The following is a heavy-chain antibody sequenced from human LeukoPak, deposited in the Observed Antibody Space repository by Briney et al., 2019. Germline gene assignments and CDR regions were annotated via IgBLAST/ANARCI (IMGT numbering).Heavy chain of an antibody. CDR1: GFTFSSYG. CDR2: ISYDGSNK. V-gene: IGHV3-30*18. D-gene: IGHD2-2*02. J-gene: IGHJ6*02. Sequence: GRSPRLSCAASGFTFSSYGMHWVRQAPGKGLEWVAVISYDGSNKYYADSVKGRFTISRDNSKNTLYLQMNSLRAEDTAVYYCAKDLAPTRYCSSTSCYNHYYYGMDVWGQGTTVTVSS. CDR3: AKDLAPTRYCSSTSCYNHYYYGMDV.